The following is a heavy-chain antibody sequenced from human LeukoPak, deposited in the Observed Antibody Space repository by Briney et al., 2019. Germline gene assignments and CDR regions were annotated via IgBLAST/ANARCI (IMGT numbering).Heavy chain of an antibody. J-gene: IGHJ6*03. CDR3: AKGRSDLDYMDV. Sequence: GGSLRLSCAASGLSVSSNYMSWVRQAPGKGLEWVSVLYSDGTTYYADSVKGRFTISRDNSKNSLYLQMNSLRTEDTALYYCAKGRSDLDYMDVWGKGTTVTVSS. CDR1: GLSVSSNY. D-gene: IGHD4-17*01. CDR2: LYSDGTT. V-gene: IGHV3-53*05.